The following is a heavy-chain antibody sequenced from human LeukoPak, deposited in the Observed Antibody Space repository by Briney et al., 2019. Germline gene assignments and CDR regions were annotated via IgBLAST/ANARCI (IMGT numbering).Heavy chain of an antibody. J-gene: IGHJ6*03. V-gene: IGHV3-48*01. CDR1: GFTFSSYS. CDR3: ARRDFWSGYIDHRNYYYMDV. CDR2: ISSSSSTI. Sequence: GGSLRLSCAASGFTFSSYSMNWVRQAPGKGLEWVSYISSSSSTIYYADSVKGRFTISRDNAKNSLYLQMNSLRAEDTAVYYCARRDFWSGYIDHRNYYYMDVWGKGTTVTVSS. D-gene: IGHD3-3*01.